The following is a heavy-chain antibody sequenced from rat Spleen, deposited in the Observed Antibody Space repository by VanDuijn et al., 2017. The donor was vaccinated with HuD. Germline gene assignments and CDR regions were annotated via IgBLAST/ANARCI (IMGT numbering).Heavy chain of an antibody. CDR2: ISFDGGTT. CDR1: RFTFSNYD. V-gene: IGHV5-25*01. CDR3: ARRHYGYTDYFDS. Sequence: EMQLVESGGSLVQPGRSMKLSCAASRFTFSNYDMAWVRQAPKKGLEWVAYISFDGGTTYYRDSVKGRFTISRDNAKSTLYLQMDSLRSEDTATYYCARRHYGYTDYFDSWGQGVMVTVSS. J-gene: IGHJ2*01. D-gene: IGHD1-9*01.